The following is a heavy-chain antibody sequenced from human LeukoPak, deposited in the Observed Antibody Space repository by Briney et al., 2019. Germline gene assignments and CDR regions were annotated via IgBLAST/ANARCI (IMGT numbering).Heavy chain of an antibody. CDR3: ARAKIQLWLLGATRAIFDY. CDR2: IYYSGST. D-gene: IGHD5-18*01. Sequence: MTSETLPLTCTVSGGSISSGGYYWSWLRQHPGKGLEWIGYIYYSGSTYYNPSLKSRVTISVDTSKNQFSLKLSSVTAADTAVYYCARAKIQLWLLGATRAIFDYWGQGTLVTVSS. J-gene: IGHJ4*02. V-gene: IGHV4-31*03. CDR1: GGSISSGGYY.